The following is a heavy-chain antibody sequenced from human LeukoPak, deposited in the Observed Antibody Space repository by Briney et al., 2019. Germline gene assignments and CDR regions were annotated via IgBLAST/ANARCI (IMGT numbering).Heavy chain of an antibody. D-gene: IGHD3-9*01. CDR2: ISGSGDT. J-gene: IGHJ4*02. CDR1: GFTFSSYA. Sequence: GGSLRLSCAASGFTFSSYAMTWVRQAPGKGPEWVSAISGSGDTYYADSVKGRFTISRDNSKNSLYLQLSGLRAEDTAVYYCAKDKTGSTAYFFDCWGQGTLVTVSS. V-gene: IGHV3-23*01. CDR3: AKDKTGSTAYFFDC.